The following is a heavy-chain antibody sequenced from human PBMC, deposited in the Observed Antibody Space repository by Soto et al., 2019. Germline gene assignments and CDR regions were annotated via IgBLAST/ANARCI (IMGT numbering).Heavy chain of an antibody. Sequence: QVHLVQSGAEVKKPGASVKVSCKASGYTFTNYAMHWVRQAPGQRLEWMGWINAGNGNTKYSQKFQDRVTITRDTSASTAYMELSSLRSEDTAVYYCAKGVPLDAFDIWGQGTMVTVSS. CDR2: INAGNGNT. CDR1: GYTFTNYA. D-gene: IGHD3-3*01. V-gene: IGHV1-3*01. J-gene: IGHJ3*02. CDR3: AKGVPLDAFDI.